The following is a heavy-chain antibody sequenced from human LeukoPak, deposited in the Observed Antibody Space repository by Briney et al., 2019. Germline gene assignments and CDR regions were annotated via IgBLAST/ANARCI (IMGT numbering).Heavy chain of an antibody. CDR3: AREGAAAALY. CDR2: ISSSSSYI. D-gene: IGHD6-13*01. CDR1: GFTFSSYS. J-gene: IGHJ4*02. V-gene: IGHV3-21*01. Sequence: GGSLRLSCAASGFTFSSYSMNWVRQAPGKGLGWVSAISSSSSYIYYADSVKGRFTISRDNARNSLYLQMNSLRAEDTAMYYCAREGAAAALYWGQGTLVTVSS.